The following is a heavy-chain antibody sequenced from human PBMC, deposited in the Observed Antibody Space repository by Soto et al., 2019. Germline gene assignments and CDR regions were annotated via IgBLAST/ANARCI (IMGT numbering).Heavy chain of an antibody. Sequence: GGSLRLSCAASGLPVSTNYMSWVRQAPGKGLEWVSVIYNDGKTYYADSVKGRFTISRDASKNTLHLQMDSLRDEDTAVYYCARTRGYSDYDLDYWGQGTLVTVSS. J-gene: IGHJ4*02. D-gene: IGHD5-12*01. CDR3: ARTRGYSDYDLDY. CDR1: GLPVSTNY. CDR2: IYNDGKT. V-gene: IGHV3-53*01.